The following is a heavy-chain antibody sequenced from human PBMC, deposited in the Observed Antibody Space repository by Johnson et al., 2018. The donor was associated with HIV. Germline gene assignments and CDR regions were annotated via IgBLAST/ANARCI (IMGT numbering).Heavy chain of an antibody. CDR3: ASRYTVDAFDI. V-gene: IGHV3-30*04. CDR1: GFTFSSYA. Sequence: QVQLVESGGGVVQPGRSLRLSCAASGFTFSSYAMHWVRQAPGKGLEWVAVISYYGSNKYYADSVKGRFTISRDNSKNTLYLQMNSLRAEDTAVYYCASRYTVDAFDIWGQGTMVTVSS. J-gene: IGHJ3*02. D-gene: IGHD1-1*01. CDR2: ISYYGSNK.